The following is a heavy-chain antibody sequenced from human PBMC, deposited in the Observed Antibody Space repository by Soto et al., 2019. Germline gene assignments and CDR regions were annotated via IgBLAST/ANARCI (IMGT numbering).Heavy chain of an antibody. D-gene: IGHD6-13*01. CDR1: GYTFTGYY. CDR3: ARGIAAAGASNDY. Sequence: ASVKVSCKASGYTFTGYYMHWVRQAPGQGLEWMGWINPNSGGTNYAQKFQGWVTMTRDTSISTAYMELSRLRSDDTAVYYCARGIAAAGASNDYWGQGTLVTVSS. V-gene: IGHV1-2*04. CDR2: INPNSGGT. J-gene: IGHJ4*02.